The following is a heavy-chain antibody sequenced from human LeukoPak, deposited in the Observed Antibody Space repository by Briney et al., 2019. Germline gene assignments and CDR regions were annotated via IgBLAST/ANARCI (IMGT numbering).Heavy chain of an antibody. CDR2: IKQDGSEK. D-gene: IGHD2-21*02. J-gene: IGHJ5*02. V-gene: IGHV3-7*01. CDR3: ARRASYCGGDCYSGRYNWFDP. Sequence: RLSXAASGFTFSSYWMSWVRQAPGKGLEWVANIKQDGSEKYYVDSVKGRFTISRDNAKNSLYLQMNSLRAEDTAVYYCARRASYCGGDCYSGRYNWFDPWGQGTLVTVSS. CDR1: GFTFSSYW.